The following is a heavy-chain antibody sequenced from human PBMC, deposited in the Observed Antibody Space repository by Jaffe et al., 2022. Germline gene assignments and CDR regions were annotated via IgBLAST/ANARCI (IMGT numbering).Heavy chain of an antibody. CDR1: GYTFTSYA. D-gene: IGHD2-15*01. CDR3: ARRMVAAMDAFDI. J-gene: IGHJ3*02. CDR2: INAGNGNT. Sequence: QVQLVQSGAEVKKPGASVKVSCKASGYTFTSYAMHWVRQAPGQRLEWMGWINAGNGNTKYSQKFQGRVTITRDTSASTAYMELSSLRSEDTAVYYCARRMVAAMDAFDIWGQGTMVTVSS. V-gene: IGHV1-3*01.